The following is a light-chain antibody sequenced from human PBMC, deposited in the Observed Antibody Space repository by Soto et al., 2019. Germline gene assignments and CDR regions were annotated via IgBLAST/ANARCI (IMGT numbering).Light chain of an antibody. Sequence: ESGFINSPTTRSLYPGRGDTPSFRASQSVSSYLAWYQQKPGQAPRLLIYDASNRATGIPARFSGSGSGTDFTLTISSLEPEDFAVYYCQQRSNWPPITFGQGTRLGIK. V-gene: IGKV3-11*01. CDR1: QSVSSY. J-gene: IGKJ5*01. CDR2: DAS. CDR3: QQRSNWPPIT.